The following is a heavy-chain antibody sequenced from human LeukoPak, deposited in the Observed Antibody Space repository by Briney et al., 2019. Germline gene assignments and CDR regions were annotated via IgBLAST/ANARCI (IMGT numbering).Heavy chain of an antibody. CDR2: IYYSGST. D-gene: IGHD2-15*01. CDR3: ARSGHYSRVRTPHPRQYYFDY. V-gene: IGHV4-39*07. Sequence: SETLSLTCTVSGGSISSSSYYWGWMRQPPGKGLEWIGSIYYSGSTYYNPSLKSRVTISVDTSKNQFSLKLSSVTAADTAVYYCARSGHYSRVRTPHPRQYYFDYWGQGTLVTVSS. CDR1: GGSISSSSYY. J-gene: IGHJ4*02.